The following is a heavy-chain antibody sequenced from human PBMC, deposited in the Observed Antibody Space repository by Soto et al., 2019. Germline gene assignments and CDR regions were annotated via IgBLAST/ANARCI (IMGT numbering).Heavy chain of an antibody. CDR3: ARAGAATLSDY. Sequence: QVQLQESGPGLVKASETLSLTCTVSGGSISNYYCSWIRQPPGKGLEWIGYIYYSGSANYNPSPKSRVTISVDTSKNQFSLKLSSVTAADTAVYYCARAGAATLSDYWGQGTLVTVSS. D-gene: IGHD2-15*01. CDR1: GGSISNYY. CDR2: IYYSGSA. J-gene: IGHJ4*02. V-gene: IGHV4-59*01.